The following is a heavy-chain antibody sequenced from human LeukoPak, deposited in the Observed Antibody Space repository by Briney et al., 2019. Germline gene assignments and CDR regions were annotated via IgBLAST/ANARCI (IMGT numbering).Heavy chain of an antibody. CDR2: INPNSGGT. V-gene: IGHV1-2*02. CDR1: GFTFTGYY. Sequence: GASVKVSCTASGFTFTGYYMHWVRQAPGQGLEWMGWINPNSGGTNYAQKFRGRVTMTRDTSISTAYMELSRLRSDDTALYYCARDKGGYDNWGQGTLVTVSS. J-gene: IGHJ4*02. CDR3: ARDKGGYDN. D-gene: IGHD5-12*01.